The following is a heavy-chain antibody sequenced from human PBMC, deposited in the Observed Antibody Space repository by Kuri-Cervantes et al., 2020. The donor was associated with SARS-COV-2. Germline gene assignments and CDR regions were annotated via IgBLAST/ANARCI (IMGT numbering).Heavy chain of an antibody. V-gene: IGHV4-30-2*01. CDR3: ARVGYSSGRHDC. CDR1: GGSISSSSYY. Sequence: SETLSLTCTVSGGSISSSSYYWSWIRQPPGKGLEWIGYIYHSGSTYYNPSLKSRVTISVDRSKNQFSLKLSSVTAADTVVYYCARVGYSSGRHDCWGQGTLVTVSS. D-gene: IGHD5-18*01. CDR2: IYHSGST. J-gene: IGHJ4*02.